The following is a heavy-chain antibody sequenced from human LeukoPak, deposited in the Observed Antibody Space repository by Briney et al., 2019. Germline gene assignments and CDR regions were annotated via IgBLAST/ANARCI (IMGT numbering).Heavy chain of an antibody. V-gene: IGHV5-51*01. J-gene: IGHJ6*03. D-gene: IGHD5-18*01. CDR1: GYSFTSYW. CDR2: IYPGDSDT. Sequence: GESLKISCKGSGYSFTSYWIGRVRQMPGKGLEWMGIIYPGDSDTRYSPSFQGQVTISADRSIRTAYLQWRSLKASDSATYYCARGAADTFYYYYYMDVWGKGTTVTVSS. CDR3: ARGAADTFYYYYYMDV.